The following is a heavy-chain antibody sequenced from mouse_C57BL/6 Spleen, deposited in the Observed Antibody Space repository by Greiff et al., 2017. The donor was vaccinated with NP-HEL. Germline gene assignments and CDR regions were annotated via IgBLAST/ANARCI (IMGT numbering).Heavy chain of an antibody. J-gene: IGHJ2*01. Sequence: EVHLVESGGGLVKPGGSLKLSCAASGFTFSDYGMHWVRQAPEKGLEWVAYISSGSSTIYYADTVKGRFTISRDNAKNTLFLQMTSLRSEDTAMYYCARGPYYRGYFDYWGQGTTLTVSS. V-gene: IGHV5-17*01. CDR2: ISSGSSTI. D-gene: IGHD2-14*01. CDR1: GFTFSDYG. CDR3: ARGPYYRGYFDY.